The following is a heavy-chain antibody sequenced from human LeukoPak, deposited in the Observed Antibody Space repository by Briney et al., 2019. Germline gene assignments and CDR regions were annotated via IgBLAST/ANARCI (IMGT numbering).Heavy chain of an antibody. J-gene: IGHJ3*02. V-gene: IGHV3-21*01. D-gene: IGHD3-10*01. CDR1: GFTFSDYY. CDR3: ARDRLIFGFGERTEVGWADAFDI. CDR2: ISSSSSYI. Sequence: GGSLRLSCAASGFTFSDYYMNWVRQAPGKGLEWVSSISSSSSYIYYADSVKGRFTISRDNAKNSLYLQMNSLRAEDTAVYYCARDRLIFGFGERTEVGWADAFDIWGQGTMVTVSS.